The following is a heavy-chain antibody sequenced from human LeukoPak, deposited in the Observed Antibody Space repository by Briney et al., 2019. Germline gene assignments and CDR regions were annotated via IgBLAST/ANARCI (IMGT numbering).Heavy chain of an antibody. D-gene: IGHD4-23*01. J-gene: IGHJ5*02. CDR1: GYTFTNHY. Sequence: ASVKVSCKASGYTFTNHYMHWVRQAPGQGLEWMGLISPSGGSTLYAEKFQGRIIMTRDMSTATDYMELSSLRSEDTAVYYCARDNSIGDRGWWFDPWGQGTLVTVSS. V-gene: IGHV1-46*01. CDR2: ISPSGGST. CDR3: ARDNSIGDRGWWFDP.